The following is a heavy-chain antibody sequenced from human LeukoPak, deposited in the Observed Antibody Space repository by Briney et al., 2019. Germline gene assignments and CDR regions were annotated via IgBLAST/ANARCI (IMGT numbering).Heavy chain of an antibody. CDR3: ATPRLRERAFFDY. CDR2: IYYSGST. V-gene: IGHV4-39*01. D-gene: IGHD4-17*01. Sequence: SETLSLTCTVSGGSISSSTYYWGWIRQPPGKGLEWIGIIYYSGSTYYNPSLKSRVTISVDTSKNQFSLKLSSVTAADTSVYYCATPRLRERAFFDYWGQGTLVTVSS. J-gene: IGHJ4*02. CDR1: GGSISSSTYY.